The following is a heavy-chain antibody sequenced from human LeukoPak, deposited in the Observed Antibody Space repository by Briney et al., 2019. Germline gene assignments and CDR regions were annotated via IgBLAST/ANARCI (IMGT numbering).Heavy chain of an antibody. D-gene: IGHD6-6*01. V-gene: IGHV3-23*01. CDR2: IYDDNT. CDR3: AKDSVIAARPPDY. J-gene: IGHJ4*02. CDR1: GFTVSAYA. Sequence: GGSLRLSCAASGFTVSAYAMAWVRQAPGKGLEWVSTIYDDNTYYADSVKGRFAISTDNSKNTLYLQMNSLRVEDTAVYYCAKDSVIAARPPDYWGQGTLVTVSS.